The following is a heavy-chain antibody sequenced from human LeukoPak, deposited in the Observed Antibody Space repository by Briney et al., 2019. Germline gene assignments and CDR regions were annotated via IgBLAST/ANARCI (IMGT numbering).Heavy chain of an antibody. CDR1: GFTFSSYR. J-gene: IGHJ3*02. D-gene: IGHD3-3*01. Sequence: GGSLRLSCAASGFTFSSYRMNWVRQAPGKGVEWVSYISSSSSTIYYADTVRGRFTISKDKAKNSLYLQMNSRRAEDTALYYCARGRDYDFYAFDIWGQGTMVTVSS. CDR3: ARGRDYDFYAFDI. CDR2: ISSSSSTI. V-gene: IGHV3-48*01.